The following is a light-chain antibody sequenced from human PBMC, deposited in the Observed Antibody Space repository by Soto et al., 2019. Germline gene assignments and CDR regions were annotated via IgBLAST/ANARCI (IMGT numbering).Light chain of an antibody. Sequence: DIQMTQSPSSLSASVGDIVTITCRASQSISSYLNWYQQKPGKAPKLLIYAASSVQSGVPSRFRGTGSGTDFTLTISSLQPEDFATYYCQQSYSTPITFGHGTRLEIK. CDR3: QQSYSTPIT. J-gene: IGKJ5*01. V-gene: IGKV1-39*01. CDR2: AAS. CDR1: QSISSY.